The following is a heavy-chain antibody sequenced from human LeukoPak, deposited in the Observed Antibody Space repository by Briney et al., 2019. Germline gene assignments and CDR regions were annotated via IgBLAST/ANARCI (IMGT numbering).Heavy chain of an antibody. CDR1: GFAISGLW. CDR2: VSPDGRAA. CDR3: ASSFASPGY. D-gene: IGHD3-3*01. V-gene: IGHV3-74*03. Sequence: GGSLRLSCAASGFAISGLWMYWLRQAPGKGLVWLSRVSPDGRAAQYVDSVRGRFTISRDNAKNTLYLQMSSLTVEDTAVYYCASSFASPGYWGQGTLVTVSS. J-gene: IGHJ4*02.